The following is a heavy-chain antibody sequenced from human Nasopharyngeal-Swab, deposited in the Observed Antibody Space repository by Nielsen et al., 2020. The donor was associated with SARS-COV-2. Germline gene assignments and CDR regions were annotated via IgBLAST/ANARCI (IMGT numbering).Heavy chain of an antibody. J-gene: IGHJ4*02. Sequence: SLKISCAASGFTFSSYAMHWVRQAPGKGLEWVAVISYDGSNKYYADSVKGRFTISRDNSKNTLYLQMNSLRAEDTAVYYCAKGITMIVVVEGFDYWGQGTLVTVSS. CDR2: ISYDGSNK. V-gene: IGHV3-30-3*01. CDR1: GFTFSSYA. CDR3: AKGITMIVVVEGFDY. D-gene: IGHD3-22*01.